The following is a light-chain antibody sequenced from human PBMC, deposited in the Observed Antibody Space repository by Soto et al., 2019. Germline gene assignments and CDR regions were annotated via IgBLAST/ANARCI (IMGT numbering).Light chain of an antibody. CDR1: QSVSSSY. V-gene: IGKV3-20*01. CDR2: GAS. CDR3: QQYGSSPT. J-gene: IGKJ1*01. Sequence: EIVLTQSPGTLSLSPRERATLSCRASQSVSSSYLAWYQQKPGQAPRLLIYGASSRAIGIPDRFSGSGSGTDFTLTISRLEPEDFAVYYCQQYGSSPTFGQGTKVEIK.